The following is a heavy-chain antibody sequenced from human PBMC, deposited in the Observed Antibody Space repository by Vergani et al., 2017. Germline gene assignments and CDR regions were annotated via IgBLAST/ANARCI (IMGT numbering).Heavy chain of an antibody. V-gene: IGHV1-8*01. CDR2: MNPNSGNT. J-gene: IGHJ6*02. D-gene: IGHD3-3*01. CDR3: AKVSSYDFWSGYSEIYYYYGMDV. Sequence: QVQLVQSGAEVKKPGASVKVSCKASGYTFTSYDINWVRQATGQGLEWMGWMNPNSGNTGYAQKFQGRVTMTRNTSISTAYMELNSLRAEDTAVYYCAKVSSYDFWSGYSEIYYYYGMDVWGQGTTVTVSS. CDR1: GYTFTSYD.